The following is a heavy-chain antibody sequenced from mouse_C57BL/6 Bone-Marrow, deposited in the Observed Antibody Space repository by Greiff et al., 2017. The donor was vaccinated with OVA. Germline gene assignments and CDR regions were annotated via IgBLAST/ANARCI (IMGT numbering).Heavy chain of an antibody. J-gene: IGHJ2*01. CDR3: ARDGY. Sequence: VQLQQSGAELVQPGASVKLSCKASGYTFTSSCMHWMKQRPGQGLEWIGLIHPNSGSTNYNEKFKGKATLTVDKSSSTAYMQLGSLTSEDAAVYYYARDGYWGQGTALTVSS. V-gene: IGHV1-64*01. CDR2: IHPNSGST. CDR1: GYTFTSSC. D-gene: IGHD2-3*01.